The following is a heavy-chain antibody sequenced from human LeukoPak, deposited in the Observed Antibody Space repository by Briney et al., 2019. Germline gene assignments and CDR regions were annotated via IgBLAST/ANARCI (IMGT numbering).Heavy chain of an antibody. Sequence: TGGSLRLSCAASGFTLSSSWMMSWVRQAPGKGLEWVANIKQDGSEKFYVGSVKGRFTISRDNAKNSLYLQMNSLRAEDTAVYYCASDYDRSGYYIDLDYWGQGTLVTVSS. V-gene: IGHV3-7*01. J-gene: IGHJ4*02. CDR2: IKQDGSEK. CDR1: GFTLSSSW. CDR3: ASDYDRSGYYIDLDY. D-gene: IGHD3-22*01.